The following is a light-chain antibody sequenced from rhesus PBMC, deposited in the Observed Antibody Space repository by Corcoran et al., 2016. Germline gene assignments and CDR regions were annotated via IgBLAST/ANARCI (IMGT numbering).Light chain of an antibody. V-gene: IGKV1-25*01. CDR3: QQHNSYPFS. CDR2: KAS. J-gene: IGKJ2*01. CDR1: QGINSY. Sequence: DIQMTQSPSSLSASMGDTVTITCRASQGINSYLAWYPQKPGKAPNLLIYKASTLQSGVPSRFSGRGAETDFTLTISSLQPEDFATYHCQQHNSYPFSCGQGTKVEIK.